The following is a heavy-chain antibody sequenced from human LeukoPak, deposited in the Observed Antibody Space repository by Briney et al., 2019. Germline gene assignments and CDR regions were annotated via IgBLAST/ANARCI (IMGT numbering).Heavy chain of an antibody. J-gene: IGHJ4*02. V-gene: IGHV5-51*01. CDR2: IYPGDSDT. CDR3: VRHLSDITSCPNY. CDR1: GYSFTSHW. Sequence: GESLKISCKGSGYSFTSHWIGWVRQMPGKGLEWMGIIYPGDSDTRYSPSFQGQVTISADKSIRTAYLQWNSLKASDTAIYYCVRHLSDITSCPNYWGPGTLITVAS. D-gene: IGHD2-2*01.